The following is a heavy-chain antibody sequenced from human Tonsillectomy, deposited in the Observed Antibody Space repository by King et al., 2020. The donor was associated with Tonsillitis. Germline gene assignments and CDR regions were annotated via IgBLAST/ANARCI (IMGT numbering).Heavy chain of an antibody. V-gene: IGHV3-21*01. Sequence: VQLVESGGGQVKPGGSLRLSCAASGFTFSSYSMNWVRQAPGKGLEWVSYISSSSSSIYYADSVKGRFTISRDNAQKSLYLQMNSLRAEDTAVYYYARDRQGLAELSETYYFDYWGQGTLVTVSS. CDR2: ISSSSSSI. CDR3: ARDRQGLAELSETYYFDY. J-gene: IGHJ4*02. D-gene: IGHD3-16*02. CDR1: GFTFSSYS.